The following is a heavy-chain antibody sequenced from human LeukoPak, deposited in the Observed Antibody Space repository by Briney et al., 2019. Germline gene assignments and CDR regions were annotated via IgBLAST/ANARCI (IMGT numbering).Heavy chain of an antibody. CDR1: GFTFDDYA. D-gene: IGHD3-10*01. Sequence: PGGSLRLSCAASGFTFDDYAMHWVRQAPGKGLKWVSLISGDGGSTYYADSVKGRFTISRDNSKNSLYLQMNSLRTEDTALYYRAKDIPKEIGSFDYWGQGTLVTVSS. V-gene: IGHV3-43*02. CDR2: ISGDGGST. J-gene: IGHJ4*02. CDR3: AKDIPKEIGSFDY.